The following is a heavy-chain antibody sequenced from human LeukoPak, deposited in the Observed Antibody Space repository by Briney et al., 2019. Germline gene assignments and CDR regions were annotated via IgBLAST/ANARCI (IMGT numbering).Heavy chain of an antibody. Sequence: GASVKVSCKASGGTFSSYTISWVRQAPGQGLEWMGWISGYNGNTNYAQKLQGRVTMTTDTSTTTAYMELRSLRSDDTAVYYCARDRSLYTSMLDSWGQGTLVTVSS. CDR1: GGTFSSYT. J-gene: IGHJ4*02. CDR2: ISGYNGNT. D-gene: IGHD2-2*02. CDR3: ARDRSLYTSMLDS. V-gene: IGHV1-18*01.